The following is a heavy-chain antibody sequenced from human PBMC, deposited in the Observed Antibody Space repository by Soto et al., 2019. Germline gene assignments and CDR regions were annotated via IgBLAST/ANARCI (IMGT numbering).Heavy chain of an antibody. CDR3: ARAAYSSSSYNKYYFDY. CDR2: INHSGST. J-gene: IGHJ4*02. V-gene: IGHV4-34*01. D-gene: IGHD6-6*01. CDR1: GGSFSGYY. Sequence: LSLTCAVYGGSFSGYYWSWIRQPPGKGLEWIGEINHSGSTNYNPSLKSRVTISVDTSKNQFSLKLSSVTAADTAVYYCARAAYSSSSYNKYYFDYWGQGTLVTVSS.